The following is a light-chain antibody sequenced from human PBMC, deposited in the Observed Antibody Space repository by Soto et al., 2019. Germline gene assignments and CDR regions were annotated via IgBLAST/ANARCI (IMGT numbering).Light chain of an antibody. CDR2: EVS. Sequence: QSALPQPASVSGSPGQSITISCTGTSSDVGDYNYVSWYQQHPGKAPKLMIYEVSNRPSGVSTRFSGSKSGNTASLTISALQAEDEADYYCSSYTSSNTYVFGTGTKVTVL. V-gene: IGLV2-14*01. CDR3: SSYTSSNTYV. J-gene: IGLJ1*01. CDR1: SSDVGDYNY.